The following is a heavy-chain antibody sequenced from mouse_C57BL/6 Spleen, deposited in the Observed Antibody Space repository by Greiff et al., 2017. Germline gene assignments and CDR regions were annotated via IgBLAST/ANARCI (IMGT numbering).Heavy chain of an antibody. CDR2: ISYDGST. J-gene: IGHJ2*01. CDR1: GYSITSGYY. D-gene: IGHD4-1*02. V-gene: IGHV3-6*01. Sequence: DVHLVESGPGLVKPSQSLSLTCSVTGYSITSGYYWNWIRQFPGNKLEWMGYISYDGSTNYHPSLKNRISITRDTSKNQFFLKLNSVTTEDKATYYCARERATGTLDDGGKGTTLTVSA. CDR3: ARERATGTLDD.